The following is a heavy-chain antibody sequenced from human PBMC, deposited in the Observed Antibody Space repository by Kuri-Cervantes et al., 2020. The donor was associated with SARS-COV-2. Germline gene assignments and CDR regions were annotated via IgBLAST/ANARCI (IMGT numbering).Heavy chain of an antibody. CDR2: IRSKAYGGTT. V-gene: IGHV3-49*04. CDR1: GFTFSSYA. D-gene: IGHD3-3*01. Sequence: GESLKISCAASGFTFSSYAMHWVRQAPGKGLEWVGFIRSKAYGGTTEYAASVKGRFTISRDDSKSIAYLQMNSLKTEDTAVYYCTRNDFWSGYYFDYWGQGTLVTVSS. CDR3: TRNDFWSGYYFDY. J-gene: IGHJ4*02.